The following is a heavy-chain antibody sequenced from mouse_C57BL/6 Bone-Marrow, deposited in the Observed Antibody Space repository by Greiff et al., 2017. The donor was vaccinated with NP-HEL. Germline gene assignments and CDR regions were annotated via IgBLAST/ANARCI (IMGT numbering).Heavy chain of an antibody. D-gene: IGHD1-1*01. CDR3: AIYYGSSAMDY. CDR1: GFTFSDYG. Sequence: EVKVVESGGGLVKPGGSLKLSCAASGFTFSDYGMHWVRQAPEKGLEWVAYISSGSSTIYYADTVKGRFTISRDNAKNTLFLQMTSLRSEDTAMYYCAIYYGSSAMDYWGQGTSVTVSS. V-gene: IGHV5-17*01. CDR2: ISSGSSTI. J-gene: IGHJ4*01.